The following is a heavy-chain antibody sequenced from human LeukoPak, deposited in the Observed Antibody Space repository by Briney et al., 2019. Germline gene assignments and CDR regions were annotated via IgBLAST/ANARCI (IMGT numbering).Heavy chain of an antibody. J-gene: IGHJ6*03. CDR3: ARRHNFWSGYYSYYYYYMDV. CDR2: ISSSGSTI. V-gene: IGHV3-11*04. D-gene: IGHD3-3*01. CDR1: GFTFSDYY. Sequence: GGSLRLSCAASGFTFSDYYMSWIRQAPGKGLEWVSYISSSGSTIYYADSVKGRFTISRDNAKNSLYLQMNSLRAEDTAVYYCARRHNFWSGYYSYYYYYMDVWGKGTTVTVSS.